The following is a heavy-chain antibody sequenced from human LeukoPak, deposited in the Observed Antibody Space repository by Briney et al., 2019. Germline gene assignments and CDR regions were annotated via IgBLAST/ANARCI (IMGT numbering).Heavy chain of an antibody. CDR2: IYHSGST. D-gene: IGHD3-10*01. J-gene: IGHJ4*02. Sequence: PSETLSLTCTVSGGSISSYYWSWIRQPPGKGLEWIGYIYHSGSTNYNPSLKSRVTISVDTSKNQFSLKLSSVTAADTAVYYCARGGGELLSSFDYWGQGTLVTVSS. V-gene: IGHV4-59*01. CDR3: ARGGGELLSSFDY. CDR1: GGSISSYY.